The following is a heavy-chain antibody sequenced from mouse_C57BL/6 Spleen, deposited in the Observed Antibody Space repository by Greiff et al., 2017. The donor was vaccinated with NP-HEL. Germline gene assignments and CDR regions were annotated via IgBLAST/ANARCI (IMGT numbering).Heavy chain of an antibody. CDR2: IDPETGGT. J-gene: IGHJ2*01. V-gene: IGHV1-15*01. CDR3: TRWGFITTVVASFDY. CDR1: GYTFTDYE. Sequence: VKLMESGAELVRPGASVTLSCKASGYTFTDYEMHWVKQTPVHGLEWIGAIDPETGGTAYNQKFKGKAILTADKSSSTAYMELRSLTSEDSAVYYCTRWGFITTVVASFDYWGQGTTLTVSS. D-gene: IGHD1-1*01.